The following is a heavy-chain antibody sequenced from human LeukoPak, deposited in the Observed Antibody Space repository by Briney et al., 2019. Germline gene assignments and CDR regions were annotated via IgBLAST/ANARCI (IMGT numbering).Heavy chain of an antibody. V-gene: IGHV3-23*01. CDR3: ANLRGRGAYACSGASCYSY. D-gene: IGHD2-15*01. CDR2: VSGSGGGT. J-gene: IGHJ4*02. CDR1: GFTFSSYA. Sequence: PGGSLRLSCEASGFTFSSYAVSWVRQAPGKGLEWVSGVSGSGGGTYYTDSVKGRFTISRDNSKNTLFLQMNSLRVEDTAVYYCANLRGRGAYACSGASCYSYWGQGTLVTVPP.